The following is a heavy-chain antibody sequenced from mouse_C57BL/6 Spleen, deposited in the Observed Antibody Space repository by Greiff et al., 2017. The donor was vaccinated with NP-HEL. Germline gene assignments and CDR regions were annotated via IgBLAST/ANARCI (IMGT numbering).Heavy chain of an antibody. V-gene: IGHV1-55*01. Sequence: QVQLQQPGAELVKPGASVKMSCKASGYTFTSYWITWVKQRPGQGLEWIGDIYPGSGSTNYNEKFKSKATLTVDTSSSTAYMQISSLTSEDSAVYYCARRGYDYGYAMDYWGQGTSVTVSS. CDR3: ARRGYDYGYAMDY. D-gene: IGHD2-4*01. CDR2: IYPGSGST. CDR1: GYTFTSYW. J-gene: IGHJ4*01.